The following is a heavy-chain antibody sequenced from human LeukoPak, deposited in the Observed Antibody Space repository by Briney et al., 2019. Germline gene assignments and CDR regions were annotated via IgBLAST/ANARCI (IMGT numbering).Heavy chain of an antibody. Sequence: GGSLRLSCAASGFTFSSYGMHWVRQAPGKGLEWVAFIRYDGSNKYYADSVKGRFTISRDNSKNTLYLQMNSLRAEDTAVYYCARDSFGAVYFYYYMDVWGKGTTVTVSS. J-gene: IGHJ6*03. CDR2: IRYDGSNK. CDR1: GFTFSSYG. V-gene: IGHV3-30*02. CDR3: ARDSFGAVYFYYYMDV. D-gene: IGHD3-10*01.